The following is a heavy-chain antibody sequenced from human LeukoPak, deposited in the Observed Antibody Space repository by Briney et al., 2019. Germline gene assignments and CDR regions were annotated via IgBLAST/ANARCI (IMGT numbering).Heavy chain of an antibody. V-gene: IGHV3-30-3*01. J-gene: IGHJ4*02. D-gene: IGHD1-1*01. CDR3: ARDPVSIALQINSDY. Sequence: GGYLRLSCAASGFTFSSYAMHWVRQAPGKGLEWVAVISNDGSNKYYADSVKGRFTISRDNSKNMLYLQMNSLRPEDTALYYCARDPVSIALQINSDYWGQGTLVTVSS. CDR2: ISNDGSNK. CDR1: GFTFSSYA.